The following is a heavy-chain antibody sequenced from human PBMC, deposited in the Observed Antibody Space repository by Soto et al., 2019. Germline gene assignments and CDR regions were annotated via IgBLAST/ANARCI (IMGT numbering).Heavy chain of an antibody. V-gene: IGHV3-30*18. J-gene: IGHJ4*02. D-gene: IGHD3-22*01. CDR1: GFTFSSYG. CDR2: ISYDGSNK. Sequence: QVQLVESGGGVVQPGRSLRLSCAASGFTFSSYGMHWVRQAPGKGLEWVAVISYDGSNKYYADSVKGRFTISRDNSKNTLYLQMNSLRAEDTAVYYCAKDWKDSSGYYFSSLDYWGQGTLVTVSS. CDR3: AKDWKDSSGYYFSSLDY.